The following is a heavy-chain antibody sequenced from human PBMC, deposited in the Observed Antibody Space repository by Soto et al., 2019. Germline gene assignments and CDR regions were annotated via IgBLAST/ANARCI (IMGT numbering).Heavy chain of an antibody. CDR2: IYHSGST. CDR1: GGSISSGGYS. J-gene: IGHJ3*02. V-gene: IGHV4-30-2*01. D-gene: IGHD3-22*01. Sequence: PSQTLSLTCAVSGGSISSGGYSWSWIRQPPGKGLEWIGYIYHSGSTYYSPSLKSRVTISVDTSKNQLSPKLSSVTAADTAVYYCAGGLPEYYYDSSGFGAFDIWGQGTMVTVSS. CDR3: AGGLPEYYYDSSGFGAFDI.